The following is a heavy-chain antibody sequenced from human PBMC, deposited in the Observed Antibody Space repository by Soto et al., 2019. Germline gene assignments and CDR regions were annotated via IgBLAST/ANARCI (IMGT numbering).Heavy chain of an antibody. CDR3: ARNESSNIYGMDV. D-gene: IGHD6-6*01. CDR1: GFTFSSYS. CDR2: ISSSSFSI. Sequence: GGSLRLSCAASGFTFSSYSMNWVRQAPGKGLEWVSSISSSSFSINYADSVKGRFSISRDNAQNSLHLQMNNLRAEDTAVYYCARNESSNIYGMDVWGQGTTVTVS. V-gene: IGHV3-21*01. J-gene: IGHJ6*02.